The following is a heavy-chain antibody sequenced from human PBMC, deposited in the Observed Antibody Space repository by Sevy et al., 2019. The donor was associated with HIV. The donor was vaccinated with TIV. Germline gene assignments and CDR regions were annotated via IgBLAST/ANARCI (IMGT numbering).Heavy chain of an antibody. CDR1: GFTFSHYG. V-gene: IGHV3-33*08. D-gene: IGHD3-16*01. CDR2: IWYDGSNK. CDR3: ARDKLQTTGSLGDYYYGLDV. J-gene: IGHJ6*02. Sequence: GGSLRLSCVASGFTFSHYGMHWVRQAPGKGLEWVAIIWYDGSNKYYTESVKGRFTISRDNSKNMLYLQMNGLRAEDTAVYYCARDKLQTTGSLGDYYYGLDVWGQGTRVTVSS.